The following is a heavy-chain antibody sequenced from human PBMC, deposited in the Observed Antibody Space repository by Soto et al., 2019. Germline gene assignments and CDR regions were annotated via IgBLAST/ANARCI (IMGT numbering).Heavy chain of an antibody. D-gene: IGHD3-10*01. Sequence: VQLVESGGGLIQPGGSLRLSCAASGFTVSSNYMSWVRQAPGKGLEWVAAISYDGSNKYYADSVRGRFTISRDNSKNTLYLQMNSLIAEDTAVYYCAKDSGGIHFYASGTYVYNWFDPWGQGTLVTVSS. J-gene: IGHJ5*02. V-gene: IGHV3-30*18. CDR1: GFTVSSNY. CDR2: ISYDGSNK. CDR3: AKDSGGIHFYASGTYVYNWFDP.